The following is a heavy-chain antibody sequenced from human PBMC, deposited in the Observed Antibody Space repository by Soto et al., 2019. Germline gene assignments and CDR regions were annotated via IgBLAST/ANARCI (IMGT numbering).Heavy chain of an antibody. CDR2: FDPEDGET. CDR3: KTVRRSYRKALKTSPFDY. D-gene: IGHD1-26*01. V-gene: IGHV1-24*01. Sequence: ASVKVSCKVSGYTLTELSMHWVRQAPGKGLEWMGGFDPEDGETIYAQKYQGRDTMTEDTSTDTAYIEMSRLRYEDTTEYYCKTVRRSYRKALKTSPFDYWGQGTLVTVSS. CDR1: GYTLTELS. J-gene: IGHJ4*02.